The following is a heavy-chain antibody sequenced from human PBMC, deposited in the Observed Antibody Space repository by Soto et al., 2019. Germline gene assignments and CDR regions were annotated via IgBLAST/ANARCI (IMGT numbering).Heavy chain of an antibody. CDR3: AHSRCGGDCLQPYASHWYYGVDV. V-gene: IGHV2-5*02. CDR1: GFSLNTGGVG. CDR2: IYWDDDK. D-gene: IGHD2-21*02. Sequence: QITLKESGPTLVKPTQTLTLTCTFSGFSLNTGGVGVGWIRQAPGKALEWLALIYWDDDKRYSPSLKSRLTSTKDTSQNDVVLTMPTWAPVDTATYYCAHSRCGGDCLQPYASHWYYGVDVWGQGTTVTVSS. J-gene: IGHJ6*02.